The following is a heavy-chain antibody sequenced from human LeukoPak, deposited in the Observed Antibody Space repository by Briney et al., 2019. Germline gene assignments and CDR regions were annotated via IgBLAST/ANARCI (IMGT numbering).Heavy chain of an antibody. V-gene: IGHV3-33*06. CDR1: GFTFSSYG. CDR3: AKDVAANWREGLDY. D-gene: IGHD1-1*01. Sequence: GGSLRLSCAASGFTFSSYGNHWVRQAPGKGLEWVAVIWYDGSNKYYTDSVKGRFTISRDNSKNTLYLQMNSLRAEDTAVYYCAKDVAANWREGLDYWGQGTLVTVSS. J-gene: IGHJ4*02. CDR2: IWYDGSNK.